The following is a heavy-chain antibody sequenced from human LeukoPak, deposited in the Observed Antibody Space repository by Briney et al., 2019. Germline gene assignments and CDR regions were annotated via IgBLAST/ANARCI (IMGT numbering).Heavy chain of an antibody. CDR3: VRDKGDVTRASSERFDY. V-gene: IGHV4-59*01. J-gene: IGHJ4*02. Sequence: SETLSLTCTVSGGSISSYYWSWIRQPPGKGLEWIGYIFYSGTTNYNPSLKSRVAISVDTSKNHFSLKLSSLTAADTAVYYCVRDKGDVTRASSERFDYWGQGTLVTVSS. D-gene: IGHD4-17*01. CDR2: IFYSGTT. CDR1: GGSISSYY.